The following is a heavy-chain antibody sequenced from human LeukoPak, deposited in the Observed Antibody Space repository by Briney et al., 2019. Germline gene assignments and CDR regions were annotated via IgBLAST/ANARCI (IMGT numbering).Heavy chain of an antibody. V-gene: IGHV4-39*07. CDR1: GGSISSSSYY. Sequence: SETLSLTCTVSGGSISSSSYYWGWIRQPPGKGLEWIGSIYYSGSTYYDPSLKSRVTISIDTSKNQFSLKLYSVTAADTAVYYCARVLEYSSSSEYYYYYMDVWGKGTTVTVSS. D-gene: IGHD6-6*01. CDR3: ARVLEYSSSSEYYYYYMDV. J-gene: IGHJ6*03. CDR2: IYYSGST.